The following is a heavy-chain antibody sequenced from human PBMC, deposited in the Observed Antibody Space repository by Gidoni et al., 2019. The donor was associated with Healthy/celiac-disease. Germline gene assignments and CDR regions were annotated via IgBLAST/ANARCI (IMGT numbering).Heavy chain of an antibody. CDR1: GGSFSGYY. J-gene: IGHJ4*02. Sequence: QVQLQQWGAGLLKPSENLSLTCAVYGGSFSGYYWSWIRQPPGKGLEWIGEINHSGSTNYNPSLKSRVTISVDTSKNQFSLKLSSVTAADTAVYYCARGLKAARPLNYWGQGTLVTVSS. CDR3: ARGLKAARPLNY. D-gene: IGHD6-6*01. CDR2: INHSGST. V-gene: IGHV4-34*01.